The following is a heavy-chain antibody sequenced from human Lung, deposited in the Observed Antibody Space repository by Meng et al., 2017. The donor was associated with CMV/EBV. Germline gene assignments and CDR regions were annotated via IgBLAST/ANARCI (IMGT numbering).Heavy chain of an antibody. Sequence: ASVKVSXKASGFLFTGYYMHWVRQAPGQGLEWMGWINPNSGGTKYAQKFQGRVTMTRETSIRTAYMELGSLRSDETAVDYWAREAGESGYDFFDYWGQGTLVTVSS. V-gene: IGHV1-2*02. D-gene: IGHD5-12*01. CDR1: GFLFTGYY. J-gene: IGHJ4*02. CDR2: INPNSGGT. CDR3: AREAGESGYDFFDY.